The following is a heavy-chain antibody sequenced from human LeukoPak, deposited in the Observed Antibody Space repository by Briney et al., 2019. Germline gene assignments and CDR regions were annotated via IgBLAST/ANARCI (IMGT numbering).Heavy chain of an antibody. Sequence: GGSLRLSFPAPGFTFSSYSLNWFRQAPGKGRSGFSYFSSSSSTIYYADSVKGRFTISRDNAKNSLYLQMNSLRDEDTAVYYCARDSGYYDSSGYYYHDAFDIWGQGTMVTVSS. J-gene: IGHJ3*02. CDR3: ARDSGYYDSSGYYYHDAFDI. CDR2: FSSSSSTI. CDR1: GFTFSSYS. V-gene: IGHV3-48*02. D-gene: IGHD3-22*01.